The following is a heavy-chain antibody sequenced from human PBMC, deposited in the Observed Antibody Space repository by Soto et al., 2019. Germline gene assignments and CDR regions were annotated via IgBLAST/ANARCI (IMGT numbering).Heavy chain of an antibody. V-gene: IGHV3-30*18. J-gene: IGHJ4*02. CDR3: AKDLSGYYYDSVNSAFDY. CDR2: ISSDGSNK. Sequence: QVPLVGSGGGVVQPGRSLRLSCAASGFTFSSYGMHWVRQAPGKGLEWVAVISSDGSNKYYADSVKGRFTISRDNSKNTLYLQMNSLRAEDTAVYYCAKDLSGYYYDSVNSAFDYWGQGTLVTVSS. D-gene: IGHD3-22*01. CDR1: GFTFSSYG.